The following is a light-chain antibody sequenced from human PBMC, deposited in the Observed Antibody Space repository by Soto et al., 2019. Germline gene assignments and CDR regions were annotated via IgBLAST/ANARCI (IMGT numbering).Light chain of an antibody. CDR1: SSDVGNFDR. V-gene: IGLV2-18*02. CDR2: EVN. Sequence: QSALTQPPSVSGSPGQSVAISCTGTSSDVGNFDRVSWYQQPPGTAPKLIISEVNNRPSGVPDRFSGSKSGNTASLTISGLQAEDEGDYYCSSYSSSSTLGVFGGGTKVTVL. J-gene: IGLJ3*02. CDR3: SSYSSSSTLGV.